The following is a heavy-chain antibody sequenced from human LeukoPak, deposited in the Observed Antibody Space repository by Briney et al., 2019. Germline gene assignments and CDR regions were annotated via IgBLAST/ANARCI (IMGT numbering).Heavy chain of an antibody. CDR3: ARLHGDYSGYYYMDV. D-gene: IGHD4-17*01. Sequence: ASVKVSCKASGGTFSSYAISWVRQAPGQGLEWMGGIIPIFGTANYAQKFQGRVTITTDESTSTAYMELSSLRSEDTAVYYCARLHGDYSGYYYMDVWGKGTTVTVSS. J-gene: IGHJ6*03. V-gene: IGHV1-69*05. CDR1: GGTFSSYA. CDR2: IIPIFGTA.